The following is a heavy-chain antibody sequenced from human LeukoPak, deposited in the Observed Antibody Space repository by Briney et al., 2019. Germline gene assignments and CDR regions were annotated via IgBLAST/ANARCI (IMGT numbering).Heavy chain of an antibody. CDR3: ARGYCSGGTCYLVENWLDP. CDR1: GYTFTGYY. V-gene: IGHV1-2*06. D-gene: IGHD2-15*01. Sequence: ASVKVSCKASGYTFTGYYMHWVRQAPGQGLEWMGRINPNSGGTSYAQKFQGRVTMTRGTSISTAYMELSRLRSDDTAVYYCARGYCSGGTCYLVENWLDPWGQGTLVTVSS. CDR2: INPNSGGT. J-gene: IGHJ5*02.